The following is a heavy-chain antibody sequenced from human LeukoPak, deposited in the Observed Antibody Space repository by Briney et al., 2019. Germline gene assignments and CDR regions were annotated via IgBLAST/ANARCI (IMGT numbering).Heavy chain of an antibody. J-gene: IGHJ1*01. CDR2: IIPILGIA. V-gene: IGHV1-69*04. CDR3: ARDPLQYYYDSSGYRH. CDR1: GGTFSSYA. D-gene: IGHD3-22*01. Sequence: ASVKVSCKASGGTFSSYAISWVRQAPGQGLEWMGRIIPILGIANYAQKFQGRVTITADKSTSTAYMELSSLRSEDTAVYYCARDPLQYYYDSSGYRHWGQGTLVTVSS.